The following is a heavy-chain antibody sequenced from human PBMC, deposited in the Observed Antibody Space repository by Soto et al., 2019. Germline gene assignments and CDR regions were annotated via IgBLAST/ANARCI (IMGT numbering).Heavy chain of an antibody. V-gene: IGHV3-74*03. CDR1: GFTFSTHW. CDR2: INPDGSTI. D-gene: IGHD6-19*01. CDR3: ASRSG. J-gene: IGHJ4*02. Sequence: GGSLRLSCAVSGFTFSTHWMHWVRQVPGKGLVWVSNINPDGSTIKYVDSVKGRFTISRDNAKNTVSLQMDSLRAEDSAIYYCASRSGWSQGTLVTVSS.